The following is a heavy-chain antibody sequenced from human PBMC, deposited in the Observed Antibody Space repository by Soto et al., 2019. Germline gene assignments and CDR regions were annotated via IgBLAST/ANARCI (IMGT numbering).Heavy chain of an antibody. J-gene: IGHJ4*02. Sequence: QVQLVESGGGVVQPGRSLRLSCAASGFTFNSYGMHWVRQAPGKGLEWVALISYDGSNKYYADSVKGRFTISRDNSKNTLYLQMNSLRAEDTAVYYCAKVLGQGTIPAYWGQGTLVTVSS. CDR2: ISYDGSNK. CDR1: GFTFNSYG. CDR3: AKVLGQGTIPAY. V-gene: IGHV3-30*18. D-gene: IGHD3-10*01.